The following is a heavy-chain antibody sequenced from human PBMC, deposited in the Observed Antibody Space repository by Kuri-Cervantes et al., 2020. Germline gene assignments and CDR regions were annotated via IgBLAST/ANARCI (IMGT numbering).Heavy chain of an antibody. J-gene: IGHJ4*02. D-gene: IGHD2-21*02. V-gene: IGHV4-31*02. CDR2: IYYSGST. CDR3: AKTSYCGGDCYSGGEYYFDY. Sequence: TFDDYAMHWVRQHPGKGLEWIGYIYYSGSTYYNPSLKSRVTISVDTSKNQFSLKLSSVTAADTAVYYCAKTSYCGGDCYSGGEYYFDYWGQGTLVTVSS. CDR1: TFDDYA.